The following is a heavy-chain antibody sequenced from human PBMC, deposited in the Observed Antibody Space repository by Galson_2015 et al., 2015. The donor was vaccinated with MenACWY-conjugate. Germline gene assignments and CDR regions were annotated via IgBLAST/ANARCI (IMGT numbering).Heavy chain of an antibody. CDR1: GFTFSIYS. D-gene: IGHD3-10*01. Sequence: SLRLSCAASGFTFSIYSMNWVRQAPGKGLEWLSYISSSSSSIYYAGSVKGRFTISRDNAKNSLYLQMNSLRAEDTAVYFCARGRRGPDYWGQGTLVTVSS. V-gene: IGHV3-48*04. CDR3: ARGRRGPDY. J-gene: IGHJ4*02. CDR2: ISSSSSSI.